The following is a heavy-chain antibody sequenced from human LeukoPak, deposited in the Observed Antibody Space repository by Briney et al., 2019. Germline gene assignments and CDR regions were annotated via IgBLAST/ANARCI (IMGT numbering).Heavy chain of an antibody. CDR2: ISGSGGST. CDR3: ASYNWKFLNDY. Sequence: PGGSLRLSCAASGFTFSSYGMSWVRQTPGKGLEWVSGISGSGGSTYYADSVKGRFTISRDNAKNTLYLQMNSLRAEDTAVYYCASYNWKFLNDYWGQGTLVTASS. V-gene: IGHV3-23*01. CDR1: GFTFSSYG. J-gene: IGHJ4*02. D-gene: IGHD1-20*01.